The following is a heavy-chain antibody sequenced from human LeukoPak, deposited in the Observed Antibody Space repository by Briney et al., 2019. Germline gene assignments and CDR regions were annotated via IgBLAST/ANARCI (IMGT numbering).Heavy chain of an antibody. Sequence: ASVKVSCKSSGYTFKTYAINWLRQAPGQGLEWVGWINPRNGNPTYAQGFTGRFVFSLDTSVSTAFLHISSLQIEDTAVYYCARDTPDGRVTKFDYWGQGTLVTVSS. D-gene: IGHD4-17*01. CDR3: ARDTPDGRVTKFDY. CDR1: GYTFKTYA. CDR2: INPRNGNP. J-gene: IGHJ4*02. V-gene: IGHV7-4-1*02.